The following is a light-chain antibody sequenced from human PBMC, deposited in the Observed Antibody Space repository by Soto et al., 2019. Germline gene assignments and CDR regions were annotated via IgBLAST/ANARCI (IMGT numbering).Light chain of an antibody. CDR1: TSNIGSNV. J-gene: IGLJ2*01. CDR3: AAWDNGLGGPV. V-gene: IGLV1-44*01. CDR2: SNS. Sequence: QSVLAQPPSASGTPGQRVIIACSGSTSNIGSNVVSWYQQVPGAAPRVLIYSNSQRPSGVPARFSGSKSGTSASLAISGLQSEDVAEYYCAAWDNGLGGPVFGGGTKLTVL.